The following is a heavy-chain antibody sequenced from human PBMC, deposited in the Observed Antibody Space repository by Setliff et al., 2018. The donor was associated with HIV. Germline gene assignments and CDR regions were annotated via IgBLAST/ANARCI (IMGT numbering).Heavy chain of an antibody. Sequence: SETLSLTCTVSGGSISTYYWSWIRQPPGNGLEWIGYIYYTGSTNYNPSLKSRVTISVDTSKNQFSLKLTSVTAADTAVYYCASESGYNYRGMDVWGQGTTVTVSS. CDR2: IYYTGST. V-gene: IGHV4-59*12. CDR3: ASESGYNYRGMDV. J-gene: IGHJ6*02. D-gene: IGHD5-12*01. CDR1: GGSISTYY.